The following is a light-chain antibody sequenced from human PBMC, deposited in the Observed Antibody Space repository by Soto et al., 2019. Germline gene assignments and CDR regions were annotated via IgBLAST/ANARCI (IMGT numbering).Light chain of an antibody. CDR3: SSYAGSSNV. V-gene: IGLV2-8*01. Sequence: QSALTHPPSASGSPGQSVAISCTGTSSDVGGYNYVSWYQQHPGKAPKLMIYEVNKRPSGVPDRFSGSKSDNTASLTVSGLQAEDEADYYCSSYAGSSNVFGTGTKVTVL. J-gene: IGLJ1*01. CDR1: SSDVGGYNY. CDR2: EVN.